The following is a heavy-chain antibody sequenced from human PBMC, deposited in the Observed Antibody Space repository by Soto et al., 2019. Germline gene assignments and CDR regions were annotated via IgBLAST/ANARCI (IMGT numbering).Heavy chain of an antibody. CDR2: ISAYNGNT. Sequence: ASVKVSCKASGYTFTSYGFSWVRQAPGQGLEWMGWISAYNGNTNYAQKLQGRVTMTTDTSTSTAYMELRSLRSDDTAVYYCARDQQQLTYNWFDPWAREPWSPSPQ. J-gene: IGHJ5*02. CDR3: ARDQQQLTYNWFDP. V-gene: IGHV1-18*01. D-gene: IGHD6-13*01. CDR1: GYTFTSYG.